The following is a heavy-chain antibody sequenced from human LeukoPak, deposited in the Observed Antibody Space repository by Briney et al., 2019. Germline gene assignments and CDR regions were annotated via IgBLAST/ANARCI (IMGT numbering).Heavy chain of an antibody. CDR1: GFTFSSYA. D-gene: IGHD5-12*01. Sequence: PGGSLRLSCAASGFTFSSYAMSWVRQAPGKGLEWVSGISGSGGSTFYADSVKGRFTISRDNSRNTLFLQMNSLRSEDTAVYYCARGVDIVATTFDYWGQGTLVTVSS. J-gene: IGHJ4*02. CDR3: ARGVDIVATTFDY. CDR2: ISGSGGST. V-gene: IGHV3-23*01.